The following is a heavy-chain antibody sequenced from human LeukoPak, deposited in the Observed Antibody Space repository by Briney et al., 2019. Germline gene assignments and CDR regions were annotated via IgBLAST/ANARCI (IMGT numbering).Heavy chain of an antibody. D-gene: IGHD2-2*01. J-gene: IGHJ4*02. V-gene: IGHV3-30-3*01. CDR2: ISYDGSNK. CDR1: GFTFSSYA. Sequence: PGGSLRLSCAASGFTFSSYAMHWVRQAPGKGLEWVAVISYDGSNKYYADSVKGRFTISRDNSKNTLYLQMNSLRAEDTAVYYCAKDGDIVVVAYYFDYWGQGTLVTVSS. CDR3: AKDGDIVVVAYYFDY.